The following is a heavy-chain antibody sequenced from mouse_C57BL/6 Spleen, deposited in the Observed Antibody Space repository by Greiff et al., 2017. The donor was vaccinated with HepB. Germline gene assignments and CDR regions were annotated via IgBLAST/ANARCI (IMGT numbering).Heavy chain of an antibody. CDR2: ISSGGSYT. CDR3: ARQTLSSYYFDY. V-gene: IGHV5-6*01. J-gene: IGHJ2*01. Sequence: VQLKESGGDLVKPGGSLKLSCAASGFTFSSYGMSWVRQTPDKRLEWVATISSGGSYTYYPDSVKGRFTISRDNAKNTLYLQMSSLKSEDTAMYYCARQTLSSYYFDYWGQGTTLTVSS. CDR1: GFTFSSYG.